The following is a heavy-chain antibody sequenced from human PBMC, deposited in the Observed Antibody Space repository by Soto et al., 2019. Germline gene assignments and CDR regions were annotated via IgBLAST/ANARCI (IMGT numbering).Heavy chain of an antibody. D-gene: IGHD1-26*01. CDR3: ARDTHSGLGAFDI. CDR1: GFTFSSYA. J-gene: IGHJ3*02. Sequence: QVQLVESGGGVVQPGRSLRLSCAASGFTFSSYAMHWVRQAPGKGLEWVAVISYDGSNKYYADSVKGRFTISRDKSKNTLYLQMNSLRAEDTAVYYCARDTHSGLGAFDIWGQGTMVTVSS. CDR2: ISYDGSNK. V-gene: IGHV3-30-3*01.